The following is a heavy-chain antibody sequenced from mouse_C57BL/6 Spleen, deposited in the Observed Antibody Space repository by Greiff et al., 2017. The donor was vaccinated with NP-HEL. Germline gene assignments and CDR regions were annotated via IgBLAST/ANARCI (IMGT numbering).Heavy chain of an antibody. CDR1: GYAFSSSW. CDR3: ARETVVRAMDY. V-gene: IGHV1-82*01. J-gene: IGHJ4*01. Sequence: VQRVESGPELVKPGASVKISCKASGYAFSSSWMNWVKQRPGKGLEWIGRIYPGDGDTNYNGKFKGKATLTADKSSSTAYMQLSSLTSEDSAVYFCARETVVRAMDYWGQGTSVTVSS. D-gene: IGHD1-1*01. CDR2: IYPGDGDT.